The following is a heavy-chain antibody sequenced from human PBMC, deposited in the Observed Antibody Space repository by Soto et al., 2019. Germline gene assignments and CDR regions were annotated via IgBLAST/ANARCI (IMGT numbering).Heavy chain of an antibody. V-gene: IGHV4-31*03. CDR2: IYYSGST. Sequence: SETLSLTCTVSGVSISSGGYYWTWIRQHPQKGLEWIGHIYYSGSTYYNPSLKSRVTVSVDTSKNQFSLKLTSVTAADTAVYYCARGSTTEKVDSWGQGTLVTVSS. J-gene: IGHJ4*02. D-gene: IGHD4-17*01. CDR3: ARGSTTEKVDS. CDR1: GVSISSGGYY.